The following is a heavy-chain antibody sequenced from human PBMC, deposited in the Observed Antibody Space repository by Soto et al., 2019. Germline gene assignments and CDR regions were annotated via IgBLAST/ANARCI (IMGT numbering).Heavy chain of an antibody. CDR1: GFAFSSAW. V-gene: IGHV3-15*01. J-gene: IGHJ4*02. Sequence: GGSLRLSCAASGFAFSSAWMSWVRQAPGKGLEWVGRLKSEAAGGTTDYAAPVKGRFTISRDDSKNTLYLQMNSLKTDDTAVYYCSYDSSRGDYWGLGTLVTVSS. CDR3: SYDSSRGDY. D-gene: IGHD3-22*01. CDR2: LKSEAAGGTT.